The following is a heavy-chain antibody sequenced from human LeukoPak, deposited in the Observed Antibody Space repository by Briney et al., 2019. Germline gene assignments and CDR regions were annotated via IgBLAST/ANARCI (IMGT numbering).Heavy chain of an antibody. J-gene: IGHJ3*02. V-gene: IGHV4-38-2*02. Sequence: SETLSLTCTVSGYSISSGYYWGWIRQPPGKGLEWIGSIHHSGNAYYSPSLKSRLTISVESSKNQFSLKVNSVTAADTAVYYCAKSNGYGLVDIWGQGTMVTVSS. D-gene: IGHD3-10*01. CDR1: GYSISSGYY. CDR3: AKSNGYGLVDI. CDR2: IHHSGNA.